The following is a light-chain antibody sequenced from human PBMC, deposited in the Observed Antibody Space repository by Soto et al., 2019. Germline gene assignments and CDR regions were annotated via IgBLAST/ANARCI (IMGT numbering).Light chain of an antibody. Sequence: QSALTQPASVSGSPGQSITISCTGASSDVGNCNCVSWYQQHPGKAPKLMIYDVSNRPSGVSDRFSGSKAGNTASLTISGLQAEDEADYYCSSFTNSSTWVFGGGTKLTVL. CDR1: SSDVGNCNC. V-gene: IGLV2-14*03. CDR2: DVS. CDR3: SSFTNSSTWV. J-gene: IGLJ3*02.